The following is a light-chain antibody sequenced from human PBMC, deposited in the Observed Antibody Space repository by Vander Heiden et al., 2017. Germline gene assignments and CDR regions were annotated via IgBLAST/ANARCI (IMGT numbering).Light chain of an antibody. CDR2: DAS. CDR3: QQYDNRPPT. CDR1: QDISNY. Sequence: DLQMTQSPSSLSASVGDRVTITCQASQDISNYLNWYQQKPGKAPKLLIYDASNCETGVPSRFSGSGSGTDFTFTISSLQPEDIATYYCQQYDNRPPTFGQGTKLEIK. V-gene: IGKV1-33*01. J-gene: IGKJ2*01.